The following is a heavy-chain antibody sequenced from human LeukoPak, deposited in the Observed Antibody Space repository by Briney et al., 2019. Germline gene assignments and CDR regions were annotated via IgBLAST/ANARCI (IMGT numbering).Heavy chain of an antibody. CDR1: GFTFSSYA. CDR2: ISGSGGAT. Sequence: GGSLRLSCAVSGFTFSSYAMSWVRQAPGKGLEWVSAISGSGGATYYADSVKGRFTISRENAKNTLSLQMNSLRAEDTALYYWAKDRGVTTGLGSFDIWGQGTMVTVSS. V-gene: IGHV3-23*01. J-gene: IGHJ3*02. D-gene: IGHD4-11*01. CDR3: AKDRGVTTGLGSFDI.